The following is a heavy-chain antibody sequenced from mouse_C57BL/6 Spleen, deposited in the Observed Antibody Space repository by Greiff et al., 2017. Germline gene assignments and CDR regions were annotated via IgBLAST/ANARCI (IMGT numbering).Heavy chain of an antibody. CDR3: AVYSYYAMDY. CDR1: GFSLTSYG. V-gene: IGHV2-2*01. D-gene: IGHD2-3*01. Sequence: VQLQQSGPGLVQPSQSLSITCTVSGFSLTSYGVHWVRQSPGTGLEWLGVIWSGGSTDYNAAFISRLSISKDNSKSQVFIKMNSLQADDTAIYYCAVYSYYAMDYWGQGTSVTVSS. J-gene: IGHJ4*01. CDR2: IWSGGST.